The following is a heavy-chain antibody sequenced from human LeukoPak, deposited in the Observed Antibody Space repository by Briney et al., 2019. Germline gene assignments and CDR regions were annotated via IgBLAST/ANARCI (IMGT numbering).Heavy chain of an antibody. CDR2: IYTSGST. D-gene: IGHD1-26*01. Sequence: SETLSLTCTVSGGSISSGSYYWSWIRQPAGKGLEWIGRIYTSGSTNYNPSLKSRVTISVDTSKNQFSLKLSSVTAADTAVYYGARDLGGANWFDPWGQGTLVTVSS. CDR1: GGSISSGSYY. J-gene: IGHJ5*02. CDR3: ARDLGGANWFDP. V-gene: IGHV4-61*02.